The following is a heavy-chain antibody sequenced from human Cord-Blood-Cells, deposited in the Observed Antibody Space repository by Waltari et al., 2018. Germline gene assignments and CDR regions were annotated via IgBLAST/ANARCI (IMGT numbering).Heavy chain of an antibody. Sequence: QVQLQESGPGLVKPSETLSLTCTVSGGSISSYYWSWIRQPPGKGLEWIGYIYYSGGTNYNPSLKSRVTISVDTSKNQFSLKLSSVTAADTAVYYCARVPYGDYEGDGDYWGQGTLVTVSS. V-gene: IGHV4-59*01. D-gene: IGHD4-17*01. CDR3: ARVPYGDYEGDGDY. CDR1: GGSISSYY. J-gene: IGHJ4*02. CDR2: IYYSGGT.